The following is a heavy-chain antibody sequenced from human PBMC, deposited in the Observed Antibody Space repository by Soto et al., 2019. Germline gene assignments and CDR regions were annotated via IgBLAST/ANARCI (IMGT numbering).Heavy chain of an antibody. D-gene: IGHD3-10*01. J-gene: IGHJ4*01. V-gene: IGHV3-9*01. CDR1: GLTFEHSG. CDR2: ISWDSKTI. CDR3: LAAGSGTEFF. Sequence: EVQLVESGGDLVQPGRSLRLSCVASGLTFEHSGMHWVRQAPGKGLAWVAGISWDSKTIAYADSVKGRFAISRDNAKKSLSLQMRSLRTEDTALYYCLAAGSGTEFFWGHGTHVTVSS.